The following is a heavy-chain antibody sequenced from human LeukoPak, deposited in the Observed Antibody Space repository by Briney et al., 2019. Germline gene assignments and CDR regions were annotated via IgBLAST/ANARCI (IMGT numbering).Heavy chain of an antibody. CDR1: GFTFSSYS. CDR3: ARDLGIAAAAP. Sequence: GGSLRLSCAASGFTFSSYSMNWVRQAPGKGLEWVSSISSSSDYIYYADSVKGRFTVSRDNAKNSLYLQMNSLRAEDTAVYYCARDLGIAAAAPWGQGTMVTVSS. J-gene: IGHJ3*01. D-gene: IGHD6-13*01. V-gene: IGHV3-21*01. CDR2: ISSSSDYI.